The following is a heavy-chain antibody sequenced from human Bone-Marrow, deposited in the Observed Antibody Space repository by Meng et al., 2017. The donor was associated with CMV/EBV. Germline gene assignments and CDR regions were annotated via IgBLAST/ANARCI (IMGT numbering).Heavy chain of an antibody. J-gene: IGHJ6*02. V-gene: IGHV1-69*10. CDR2: IIPILGIA. Sequence: SVKVSCKASGGTFSSYAISWVRQAPGQGLEWMGGIIPILGIANYAQKFQGRVTITADKSTSTAYMELSSLRSEDTAVYYCARGRRGGCSSTSCYEFYYYYYGMDVWGQGTTVTVS. CDR1: GGTFSSYA. D-gene: IGHD2-2*01. CDR3: ARGRRGGCSSTSCYEFYYYYYGMDV.